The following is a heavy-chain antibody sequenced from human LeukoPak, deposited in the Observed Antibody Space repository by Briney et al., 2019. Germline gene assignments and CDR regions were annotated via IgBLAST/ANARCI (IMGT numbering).Heavy chain of an antibody. Sequence: ASVKVSCKASGCTFTSYGSIWVRQAPGLGREWMGWISAYNGNTNYAQQLQGRVTMTTDTSTSTAYMVLRSLRSVDTAVYYCEREGGTYCGGDCYYYFDYWGQGTLVTVSS. J-gene: IGHJ4*02. CDR2: ISAYNGNT. CDR1: GCTFTSYG. D-gene: IGHD2-21*01. V-gene: IGHV1-18*01. CDR3: EREGGTYCGGDCYYYFDY.